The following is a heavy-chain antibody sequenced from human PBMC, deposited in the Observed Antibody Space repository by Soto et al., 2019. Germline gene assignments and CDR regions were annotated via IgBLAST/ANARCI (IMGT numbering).Heavy chain of an antibody. CDR3: ARHAGSPNFCNYVDY. CDR1: GGSISSSSYY. CDR2: IYYSGST. V-gene: IGHV4-39*01. J-gene: IGHJ4*02. Sequence: PSETLSLTCTVSGGSISSSSYYWGWIRQPPGKGLEWIGSIYYSGSTYYNPSLKSRVTISVDTSKNQFSLKLSSVTAADTAVYYCARHAGSPNFCNYVDYCGQLNLVTVSS. D-gene: IGHD3-16*01.